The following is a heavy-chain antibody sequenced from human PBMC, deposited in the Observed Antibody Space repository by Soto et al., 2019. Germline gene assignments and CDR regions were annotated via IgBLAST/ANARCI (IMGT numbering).Heavy chain of an antibody. J-gene: IGHJ4*02. V-gene: IGHV3-66*01. D-gene: IGHD2-15*01. CDR3: ARICSGGTFSFDS. Sequence: VQLVESGGGLVQPGGSLRLSCAASGFTVSSNYMSWVRQAPGKGLEWVSVIYSGGSTYYADSVKGRFTIARANSVNALYLQRNSLRAADTGVYFCARICSGGTFSFDSWGQGTLVTVSS. CDR1: GFTVSSNY. CDR2: IYSGGST.